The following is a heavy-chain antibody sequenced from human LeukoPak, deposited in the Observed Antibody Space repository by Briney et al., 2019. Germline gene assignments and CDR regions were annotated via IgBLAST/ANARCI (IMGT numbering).Heavy chain of an antibody. V-gene: IGHV3-66*01. CDR3: ARDPSGTGTGFDI. CDR2: IYVGGDI. Sequence: PGRSLRLSCAALGFTVSRTYMRWVRQAPGKGLEWVSVIYVGGDIYYADSVRGRFAISRDNSKNTVYLQMNGLRGEDTAVYYCARDPSGTGTGFDIWGQGTMVTVSS. CDR1: GFTVSRTY. D-gene: IGHD3/OR15-3a*01. J-gene: IGHJ3*02.